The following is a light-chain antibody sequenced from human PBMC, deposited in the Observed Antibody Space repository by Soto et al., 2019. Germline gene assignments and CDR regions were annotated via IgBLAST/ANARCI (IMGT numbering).Light chain of an antibody. CDR2: YDN. V-gene: IGLV3-21*04. CDR1: NIERKS. Sequence: SYELTQPPSVSVAPGKTARITCGGDNIERKSVHWYQQKPGQAPVLVIYYDNDRPSGIPERFSGSNSGNTATLTISRVEAGDKADYYCQVWDTTSDHVVFGGGTKLTVL. J-gene: IGLJ2*01. CDR3: QVWDTTSDHVV.